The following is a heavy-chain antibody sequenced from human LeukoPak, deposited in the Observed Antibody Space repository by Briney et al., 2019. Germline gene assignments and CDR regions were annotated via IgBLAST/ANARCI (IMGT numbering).Heavy chain of an antibody. V-gene: IGHV4-59*01. CDR1: GGSISSYY. J-gene: IGHJ5*02. Sequence: NPSETLSLTCTVSGGSISSYYWSWIRQPPGKGLEWIGYIYYSGSTNYNPSLKSRVTISVDTSKNQFSLKLSSVTAADTAVYYCARVGILRFPSNWFDPWGQGTLVTVSS. CDR3: ARVGILRFPSNWFDP. CDR2: IYYSGST. D-gene: IGHD3-3*01.